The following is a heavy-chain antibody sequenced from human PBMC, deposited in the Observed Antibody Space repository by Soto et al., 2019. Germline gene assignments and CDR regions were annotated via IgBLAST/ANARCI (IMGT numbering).Heavy chain of an antibody. D-gene: IGHD2-8*02. CDR1: GFTFSSCA. Sequence: QVQLVESGGGVVQPGRSLRLSCVASGFTFSSCAMHWVRQVPGKGLEWLAVVTHDGTLYPYADSVKGRFSISRDNSRKTLYLQIHGLRPEDTAVYYCVKDRSDTWSFDYWGQGTLVTVSS. J-gene: IGHJ4*02. V-gene: IGHV3-30*18. CDR3: VKDRSDTWSFDY. CDR2: VTHDGTLY.